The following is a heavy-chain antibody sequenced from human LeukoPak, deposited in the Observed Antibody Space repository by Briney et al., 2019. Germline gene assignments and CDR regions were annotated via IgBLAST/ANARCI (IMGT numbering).Heavy chain of an antibody. D-gene: IGHD6-6*01. V-gene: IGHV3-66*01. CDR2: IYSGGNT. CDR3: ARGGQLVGVYYYGMDV. CDR1: GFTVSSNY. J-gene: IGHJ6*02. Sequence: PGGSLGLSCAASGFTVSSNYMSWVRQAPGQGLEWVSVIYSGGNTYYADSVKGRFTISRDNSKKTLYLQMNSLRAEDTAVYYCARGGQLVGVYYYGMDVWGQGTTVTVSS.